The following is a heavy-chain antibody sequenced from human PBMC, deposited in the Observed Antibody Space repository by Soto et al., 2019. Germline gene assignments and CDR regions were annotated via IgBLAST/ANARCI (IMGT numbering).Heavy chain of an antibody. CDR1: GGSISSYY. CDR3: AREGIAVAGVDY. D-gene: IGHD6-19*01. CDR2: IYYSGST. Sequence: SETLSLTCTVSGGSISSYYWSWIRQPPGKGLEWIGYIYYSGSTNYNPSLKSRVTISVXXXXXXFXLXLXSXTAAXTAVYYCAREGIAVAGVDYWGQGTLVTVSS. V-gene: IGHV4-59*01. J-gene: IGHJ4*02.